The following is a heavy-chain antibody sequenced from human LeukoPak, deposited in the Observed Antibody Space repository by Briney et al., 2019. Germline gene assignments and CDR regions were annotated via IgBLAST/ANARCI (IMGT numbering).Heavy chain of an antibody. CDR1: GFTFSSYW. V-gene: IGHV3-7*01. Sequence: GGSLRLSCAASGFTFSSYWMSWVRQAPGKGLEWVANIKQDGSEKYYVDSVKGRFTISRDNAKNSLYLQMNSLRAEDTAVYYCARVFMVRGVIITWGFDPWGQGTLVTVSS. CDR2: IKQDGSEK. J-gene: IGHJ5*02. CDR3: ARVFMVRGVIITWGFDP. D-gene: IGHD3-10*01.